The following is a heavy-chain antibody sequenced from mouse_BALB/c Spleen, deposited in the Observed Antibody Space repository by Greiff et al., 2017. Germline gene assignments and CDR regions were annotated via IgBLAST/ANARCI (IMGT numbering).Heavy chain of an antibody. D-gene: IGHD3-3*01. V-gene: IGHV1-87*01. CDR2: INPGDGDT. Sequence: VQLQQSGAELVRPGASVKLSCKASGYTFTSYWMPWVHQRPGQGLEWIGAINPGDGDTSYTQKFKGKATLTADKSSSTAYMQLSSLASEDSAVYYCARCGGLYVDYWGQGTTVTVSS. J-gene: IGHJ2*01. CDR1: GYTFTSYW. CDR3: ARCGGLYVDY.